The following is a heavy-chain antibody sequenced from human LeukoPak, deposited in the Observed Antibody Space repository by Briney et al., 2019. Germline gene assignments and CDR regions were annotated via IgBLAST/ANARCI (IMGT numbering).Heavy chain of an antibody. V-gene: IGHV3-9*01. CDR3: AKDMGTGALDAFDI. CDR2: ISWNSGSI. J-gene: IGHJ3*02. CDR1: GFTFDDYA. Sequence: PGRSLRLSCAASGFTFDDYAMHWVRHAPGKGLEWVSGISWNSGSIGYADSVKGRFTISRDNAKNSLYLQMNSLRAGDTALYYCAKDMGTGALDAFDIWGQGTMVTVSS. D-gene: IGHD2-8*02.